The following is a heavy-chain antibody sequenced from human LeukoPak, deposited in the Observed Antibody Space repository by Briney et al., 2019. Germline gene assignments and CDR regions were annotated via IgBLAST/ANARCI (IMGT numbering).Heavy chain of an antibody. CDR2: IIPIFGTA. Sequence: SVKVSCKASGGTFSSYAISWVRQAPGQGLEWMGGIIPIFGTANYAQKFQGRVTITADESTSTAYMELSSLRSEDTAVYYCARDRVVVPSDPEYYFDYWGQGTLVTVSS. D-gene: IGHD2-2*01. J-gene: IGHJ4*02. V-gene: IGHV1-69*13. CDR3: ARDRVVVPSDPEYYFDY. CDR1: GGTFSSYA.